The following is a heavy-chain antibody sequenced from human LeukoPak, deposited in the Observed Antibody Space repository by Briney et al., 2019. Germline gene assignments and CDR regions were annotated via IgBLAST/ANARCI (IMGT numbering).Heavy chain of an antibody. V-gene: IGHV1-18*01. CDR2: ISAYNGNT. Sequence: ASVKVSCKASGYTFTSYGISWVRQAPGQGLEWMGWISAYNGNTNYAQKLQGRVTMTTDTSTSTAYMELRSLRSDDTAVYYCARDFLHVYYYDSTGYVRGAFDIWGQGTMVTVSS. CDR1: GYTFTSYG. J-gene: IGHJ3*02. CDR3: ARDFLHVYYYDSTGYVRGAFDI. D-gene: IGHD3-22*01.